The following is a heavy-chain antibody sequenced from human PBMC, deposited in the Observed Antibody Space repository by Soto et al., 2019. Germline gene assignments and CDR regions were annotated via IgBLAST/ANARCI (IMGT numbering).Heavy chain of an antibody. Sequence: QITLKESGPPLVKPTQTLTLTCTFSGFSLSTSGVGVGWIRQPPGKALEWLALIYWNDDKRYSPSLKSRLTITKDTSKNQVVLTMTNMDPVDTATYYCAHRRWSLGPIVGASKGIAGAFDIWGQGTMVTVSS. CDR1: GFSLSTSGVG. J-gene: IGHJ3*02. CDR3: AHRRWSLGPIVGASKGIAGAFDI. V-gene: IGHV2-5*01. CDR2: IYWNDDK. D-gene: IGHD1-26*01.